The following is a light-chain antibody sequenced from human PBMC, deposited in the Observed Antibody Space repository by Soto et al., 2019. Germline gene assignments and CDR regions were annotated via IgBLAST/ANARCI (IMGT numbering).Light chain of an antibody. CDR3: CSFTTTSTHV. Sequence: QSVLTQPRSVSGSPGQSVTVSCTGTSSDVGGHDYVSWYQHHPGKAPKLIIYDVTERPSGVPDRFSGSKSGNTASLTISGLQAEDEADYHCCSFTTTSTHVFGTGTKVTVL. CDR2: DVT. CDR1: SSDVGGHDY. V-gene: IGLV2-11*01. J-gene: IGLJ1*01.